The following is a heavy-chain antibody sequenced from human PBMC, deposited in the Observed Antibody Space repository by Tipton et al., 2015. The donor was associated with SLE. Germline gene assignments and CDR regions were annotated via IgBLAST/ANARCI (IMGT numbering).Heavy chain of an antibody. CDR3: ARAWTFDAFDI. CDR1: GGSISSYY. D-gene: IGHD3/OR15-3a*01. V-gene: IGHV4-59*01. J-gene: IGHJ3*02. Sequence: TLSLTCTVSGGSISSYYWSWIRQPPGKGLEWIGYIYYSGSTNYNPSLKSRVTISVDTSKNQFSLKLSSVTAADTAVYYCARAWTFDAFDIWGQGTMVTVSS. CDR2: IYYSGST.